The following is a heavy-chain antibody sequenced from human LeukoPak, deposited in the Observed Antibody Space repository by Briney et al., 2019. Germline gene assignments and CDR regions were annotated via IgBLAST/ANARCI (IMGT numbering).Heavy chain of an antibody. CDR3: AGVSPTTEGFDY. CDR1: GDTFNNYA. CDR2: ILPPQEIE. V-gene: IGHV1-69*04. Sequence: GASVKVSCKTSGDTFNNYAVTWVRQAPGRGLEWMGKILPPQEIEDYAQKFQDRVTMTADRSTNTVYMELSSLTSEDTATYYCAGVSPTTEGFDYWGQGTFVIVSS. D-gene: IGHD4-17*01. J-gene: IGHJ4*02.